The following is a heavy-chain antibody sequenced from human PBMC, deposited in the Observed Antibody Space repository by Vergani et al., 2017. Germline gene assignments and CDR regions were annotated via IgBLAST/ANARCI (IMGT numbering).Heavy chain of an antibody. V-gene: IGHV3-20*04. CDR2: INWNGGST. CDR3: AKDKKIFGYRVLDAFDI. Sequence: EVQLVESGGGVVRPGGSLRLSCAASGFTFDDYGMSWVRQAPGKGLEWVSGINWNGGSTGYADSVKGRFTISRDNAKNSLYLQMNSLRAEDTALYYCAKDKKIFGYRVLDAFDIWGQGTMVTVSS. CDR1: GFTFDDYG. D-gene: IGHD3-3*01. J-gene: IGHJ3*02.